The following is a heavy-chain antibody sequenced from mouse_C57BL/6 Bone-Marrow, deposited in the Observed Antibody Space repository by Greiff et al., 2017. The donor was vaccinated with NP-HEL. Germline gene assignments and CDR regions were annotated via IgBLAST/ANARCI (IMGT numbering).Heavy chain of an antibody. V-gene: IGHV5-6*01. J-gene: IGHJ2*01. D-gene: IGHD1-1*01. CDR3: ARGGYYYGSSY. CDR2: ISSGGSYT. CDR1: GFTFSSYG. Sequence: EVQLVESGGDLVKPGGSLKLSCAASGFTFSSYGMSWVRQTPDKRLEWVATISSGGSYTYYPDSVKGRFTISRDNAKNTLYLQMSSLKSEDTAMYYCARGGYYYGSSYWGQGTTLTVSS.